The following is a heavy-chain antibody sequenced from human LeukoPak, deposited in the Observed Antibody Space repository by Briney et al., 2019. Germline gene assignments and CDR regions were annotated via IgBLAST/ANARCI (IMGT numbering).Heavy chain of an antibody. Sequence: SVKVSCKASGGTFSSYAISWVRQAPGQGLEWMGGIIPIFGTANYAQKFQGRVTITADESTSTAYMELSSLRSEDTAVYYCARGVARADRSGYCSSTSCPRPYYFDYWGQGTLVTVSS. V-gene: IGHV1-69*13. CDR1: GGTFSSYA. CDR2: IIPIFGTA. D-gene: IGHD2-2*01. J-gene: IGHJ4*02. CDR3: ARGVARADRSGYCSSTSCPRPYYFDY.